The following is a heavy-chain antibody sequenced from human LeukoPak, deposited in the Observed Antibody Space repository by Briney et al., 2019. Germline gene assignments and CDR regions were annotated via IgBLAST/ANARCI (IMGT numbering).Heavy chain of an antibody. D-gene: IGHD3-9*01. V-gene: IGHV3-21*06. CDR2: ISSSGIYI. J-gene: IGHJ4*02. CDR3: ARDQFDLLTGTTKTFDY. CDR1: GFTFSSYA. Sequence: GGSLRLSCAASGFTFSSYAMSWVRQAPGKGLEWVSSISSSGIYIYYVDSVKGRFIISRDNTKNSLSLLMHNLRPEDTAVYYCARDQFDLLTGTTKTFDYWGQGTLLTVSS.